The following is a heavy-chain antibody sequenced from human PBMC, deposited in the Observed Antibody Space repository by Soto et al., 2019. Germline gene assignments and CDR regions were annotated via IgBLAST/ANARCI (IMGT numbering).Heavy chain of an antibody. Sequence: SETLSLTCTVSGGAIRNSIYYWGWIRQPPGKGLEWIGTIYYDGSVAYSPSLKSRVTLSVDTSRNHFSVKINSVTAADTAVYFCARHRIAVAGPLDYWGQETLVTVSS. CDR2: IYYDGSV. D-gene: IGHD6-19*01. CDR1: GGAIRNSIYY. J-gene: IGHJ4*02. V-gene: IGHV4-39*01. CDR3: ARHRIAVAGPLDY.